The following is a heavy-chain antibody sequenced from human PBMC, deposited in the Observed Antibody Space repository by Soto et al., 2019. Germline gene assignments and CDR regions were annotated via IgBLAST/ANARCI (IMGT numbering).Heavy chain of an antibody. D-gene: IGHD2-2*03. CDR2: IYPRDSDT. Sequence: GESLKISCKSSGYSFTKYWIAWVRQMPGKGLEWMGIIYPRDSDTRYSPSFQGQVTISADKSISTAYLQWNSLKASDTAMYYCATAPTGYCGGTSCPPSYYFDYWGLGTPVTVSS. V-gene: IGHV5-51*01. CDR3: ATAPTGYCGGTSCPPSYYFDY. CDR1: GYSFTKYW. J-gene: IGHJ4*02.